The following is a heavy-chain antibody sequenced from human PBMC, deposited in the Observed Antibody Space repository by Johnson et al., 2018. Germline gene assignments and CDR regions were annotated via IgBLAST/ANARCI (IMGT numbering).Heavy chain of an antibody. CDR2: MNPNSGNT. D-gene: IGHD6-19*01. J-gene: IGHJ4*02. V-gene: IGHV1-8*01. CDR1: GYTFTSYD. CDR3: ARHKYNTGWAD. Sequence: QVQLVQSGAEVKKPGASVKVSCEASGYTFTSYDINWVRQATGQGLEWMGWMNPNSGNTAYEQKFQGRVTINADESTSTAYMELTSLRSEDTAVYYCARHKYNTGWADWGQGTLVTVSS.